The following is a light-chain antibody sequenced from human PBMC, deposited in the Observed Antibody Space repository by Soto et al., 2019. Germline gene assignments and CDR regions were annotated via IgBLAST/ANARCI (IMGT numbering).Light chain of an antibody. CDR2: DAS. V-gene: IGKV1-33*01. J-gene: IGKJ1*01. CDR1: QDITNY. Sequence: DIQMTQSPSSLSASVGDRVTITCQASQDITNYLHWFQQKPGKAPKLLIYDASTRATGIPARFSGSGSGTEFTLTINSLKSEDFAVYYCQQYNNWPRTFGQGTKVDI. CDR3: QQYNNWPRT.